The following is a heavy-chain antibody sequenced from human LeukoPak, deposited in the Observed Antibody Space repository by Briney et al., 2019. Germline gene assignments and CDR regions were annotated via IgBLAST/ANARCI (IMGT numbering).Heavy chain of an antibody. CDR2: INHSGST. CDR3: ARRSGYSGYDPFYYFDY. V-gene: IGHV4-34*01. CDR1: GGSISPYY. Sequence: PSETLSLTCTVSGGSISPYYWSWIRQPPGKGLEWIGEINHSGSTNYNPSLKSRVTISVDTSKNQFSLKLSSVTAADTAVYYCARRSGYSGYDPFYYFDYWGQGTLVTVSS. D-gene: IGHD5-12*01. J-gene: IGHJ4*02.